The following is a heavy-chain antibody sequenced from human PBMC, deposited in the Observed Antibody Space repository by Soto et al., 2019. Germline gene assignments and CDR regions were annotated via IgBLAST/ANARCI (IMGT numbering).Heavy chain of an antibody. Sequence: GGSLRLSCAASGFTFSSYAMHWVRQAPGKGLEWVAVISYDGSNKYYADSVKGRFTISRDNSKNTLYLQMNSLRAEDTAVYYCARGSIYSSSPYYYYGMDVWGQGTTVTVSS. CDR1: GFTFSSYA. CDR3: ARGSIYSSSPYYYYGMDV. V-gene: IGHV3-30-3*01. CDR2: ISYDGSNK. J-gene: IGHJ6*02. D-gene: IGHD6-13*01.